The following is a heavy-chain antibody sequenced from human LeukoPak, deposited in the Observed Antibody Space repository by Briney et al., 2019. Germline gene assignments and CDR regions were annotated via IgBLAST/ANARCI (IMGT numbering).Heavy chain of an antibody. J-gene: IGHJ6*02. D-gene: IGHD3-9*01. CDR2: ISAYNGNT. CDR1: GYTFTSYG. Sequence: GASVKVSCKASGYTFTSYGISWVRQAPGQRLEWMGWISAYNGNTNYAQKLQGRVTMTTDTSTSTAYMELRSLRSDDTAVYYCARARALRYFDWLPSLGMDVWGQGTTVTVSS. CDR3: ARARALRYFDWLPSLGMDV. V-gene: IGHV1-18*01.